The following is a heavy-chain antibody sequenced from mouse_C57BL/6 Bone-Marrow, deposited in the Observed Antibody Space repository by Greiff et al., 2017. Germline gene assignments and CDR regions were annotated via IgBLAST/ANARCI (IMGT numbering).Heavy chain of an antibody. V-gene: IGHV1-55*01. CDR3: ARDDGYFQFAY. D-gene: IGHD2-3*01. CDR1: GYTFPSYW. CDR2: IYPGSGST. J-gene: IGHJ3*01. Sequence: VQLQQPGAELVKPGASVKMSCKASGYTFPSYWITWVKQRPGQGLEWIGDIYPGSGSTNYNEKLKSKATLTVDTYSSRAYRQLSSMTSEDSAVYYCARDDGYFQFAYGGQGTLGTVSA.